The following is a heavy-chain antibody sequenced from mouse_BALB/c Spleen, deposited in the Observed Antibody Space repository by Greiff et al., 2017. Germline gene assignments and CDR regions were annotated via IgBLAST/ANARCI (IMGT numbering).Heavy chain of an antibody. D-gene: IGHD1-1*01. V-gene: IGHV1-69*02. Sequence: QVQLQQPGAELVKPGASVKLSCKASGYTFTSYWMHWVKQRPGQGLEWIGEIDPSDSYTNYNQKFKGKATLTVDKSSSTAYMQLSSLTSEDSAVYYCARPVVVPDAMDYWGQGTSGTVSS. CDR3: ARPVVVPDAMDY. J-gene: IGHJ4*01. CDR2: IDPSDSYT. CDR1: GYTFTSYW.